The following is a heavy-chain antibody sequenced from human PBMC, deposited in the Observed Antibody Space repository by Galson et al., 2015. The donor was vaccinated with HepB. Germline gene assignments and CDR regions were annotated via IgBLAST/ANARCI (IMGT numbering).Heavy chain of an antibody. CDR2: IYYSGST. J-gene: IGHJ4*02. CDR3: TYYDILTGYADY. Sequence: ETLSLTCTVSGGSISSSSYYWGWIRQPPGKGLEWIGSIYYSGSTYYNPSLKSRVTISVDTSKNQFSLKLSSVTAADTAVYYCTYYDILTGYADYWGQGTLVTVSS. D-gene: IGHD3-9*01. CDR1: GGSISSSSYY. V-gene: IGHV4-39*07.